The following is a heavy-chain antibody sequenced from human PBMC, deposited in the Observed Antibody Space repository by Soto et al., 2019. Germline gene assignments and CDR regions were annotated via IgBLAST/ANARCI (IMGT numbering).Heavy chain of an antibody. Sequence: GGSLRLSCATSGFTFTGFAMSWVRQAPGKGLEWVSGISASGSSTYYADSVKGRFTISRDKSKNTVYLQMNSLRDEDTALYYCAKGRPYAGSGNYYIALHSFDYWGQGAQVTVYS. CDR2: ISASGSST. CDR3: AKGRPYAGSGNYYIALHSFDY. CDR1: GFTFTGFA. J-gene: IGHJ4*02. V-gene: IGHV3-23*01. D-gene: IGHD3-10*01.